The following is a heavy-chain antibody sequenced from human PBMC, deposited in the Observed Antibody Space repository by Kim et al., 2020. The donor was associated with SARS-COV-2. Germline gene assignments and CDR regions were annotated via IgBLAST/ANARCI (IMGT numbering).Heavy chain of an antibody. D-gene: IGHD6-19*01. Sequence: LKSRVTISVDTSKNQFSLKLSSVTAADTAVYYCARHLPIPGIAVAGPMDVWGQGTTVTVSS. CDR3: ARHLPIPGIAVAGPMDV. J-gene: IGHJ6*02. V-gene: IGHV4-59*08.